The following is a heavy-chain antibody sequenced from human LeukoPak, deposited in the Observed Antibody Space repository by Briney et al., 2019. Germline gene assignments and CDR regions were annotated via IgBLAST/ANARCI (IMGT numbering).Heavy chain of an antibody. J-gene: IGHJ4*02. CDR3: ARGHTAVTRHFDF. Sequence: GGSLRLSCVAPGLTLSNYWMSWVRQAPGKGLEWVSIISSGSSAIFSADALKGRFTISRDDAKNLLYLDMNSLRAEDTAVYYCARGHTAVTRHFDFWGQGTLVTVSS. CDR1: GLTLSNYW. D-gene: IGHD4-17*01. V-gene: IGHV3-21*01. CDR2: ISSGSSAI.